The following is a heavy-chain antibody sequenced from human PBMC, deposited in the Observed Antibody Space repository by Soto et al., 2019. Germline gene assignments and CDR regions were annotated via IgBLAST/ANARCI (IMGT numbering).Heavy chain of an antibody. CDR2: IKSDGSST. CDR3: ARDISRIDDY. CDR1: GFTFRSYL. J-gene: IGHJ4*02. D-gene: IGHD1-26*01. Sequence: GGSLRLSCAASGFTFRSYLMHWVRQAPGKGLVWVSRIKSDGSSTNYADSVKGRFTISRDNAKNTLYLQMNSLRAEDTAVYYCARDISRIDDYWGQGTLVTVSS. V-gene: IGHV3-74*01.